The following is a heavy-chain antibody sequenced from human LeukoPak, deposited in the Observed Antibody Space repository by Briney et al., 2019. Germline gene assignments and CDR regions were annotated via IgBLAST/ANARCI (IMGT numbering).Heavy chain of an antibody. CDR2: MYSRGSS. CDR1: GFTVCNNY. Sequence: GGSLRLSCTVPGFTVCNNYMSWVRQAPGKGLEWVALMYSRGSSHYADSVRGRFTISRDSSKNTVYLQMNSLTAEDTAVYYCARGQIVGVQGDFWGQGTLVTVSS. J-gene: IGHJ4*02. D-gene: IGHD1-26*01. V-gene: IGHV3-66*02. CDR3: ARGQIVGVQGDF.